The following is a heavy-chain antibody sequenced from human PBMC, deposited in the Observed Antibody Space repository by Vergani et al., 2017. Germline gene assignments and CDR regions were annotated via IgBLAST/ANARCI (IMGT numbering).Heavy chain of an antibody. CDR1: GFTFGYYA. CDR3: VRDQVTMLRGSDALVI. D-gene: IGHD3-10*01. J-gene: IGHJ3*02. V-gene: IGHV3-49*03. Sequence: EVQLVESGGDLVQPGRSLRLSCTASGFTFGYYAMDWFRQAPGQGLEWVGGIRSKAYGQATIDAASVKGRFTISRDDSKSIAYLQMNNLQTEDTAMYYCVRDQVTMLRGSDALVILVQGTMVTVSS. CDR2: IRSKAYGQAT.